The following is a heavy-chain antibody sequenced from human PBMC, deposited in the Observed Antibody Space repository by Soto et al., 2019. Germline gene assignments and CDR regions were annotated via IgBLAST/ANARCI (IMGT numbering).Heavy chain of an antibody. D-gene: IGHD2-2*01. J-gene: IGHJ6*02. CDR2: IKQDGSEK. V-gene: IGHV3-7*03. CDR1: GFTFSSYW. Sequence: PGGSLRLSCAASGFTFSSYWMSWVRQAPGKGLEWVANIKQDGSEKYYVDSVKGRFTISRDNAKNSLYLQMNSLRAEDTAVYYCARDRYCSSTSWLSYYYYYGMDVWGQGTTVTVSS. CDR3: ARDRYCSSTSWLSYYYYYGMDV.